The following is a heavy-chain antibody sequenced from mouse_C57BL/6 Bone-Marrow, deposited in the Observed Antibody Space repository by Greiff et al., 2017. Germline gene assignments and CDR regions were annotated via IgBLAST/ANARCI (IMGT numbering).Heavy chain of an antibody. Sequence: QVQLQQPGAELVKPGASVKVSCKASGYTFTSYWMHWVKQRPGQGLEWIGRIHPSDGDTNYNQKFKGKATLTVDKSSSTAYMQLSSLTSEVSAVYYCAIGGYPRYFDVWGTGTTVTVSS. J-gene: IGHJ1*03. D-gene: IGHD3-2*02. CDR3: AIGGYPRYFDV. V-gene: IGHV1-74*01. CDR1: GYTFTSYW. CDR2: IHPSDGDT.